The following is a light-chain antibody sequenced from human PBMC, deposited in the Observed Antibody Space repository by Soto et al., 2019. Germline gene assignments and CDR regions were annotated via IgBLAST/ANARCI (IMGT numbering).Light chain of an antibody. CDR1: SSDLGAYNY. V-gene: IGLV2-14*01. J-gene: IGLJ1*01. CDR3: SSYTSSTTSYV. CDR2: EVS. Sequence: QSVLTQPASVSGSPGQSITISCTGTSSDLGAYNYVSWYQQHPGKAPKLMIYEVSNRPSGVSNRFSGSKSGNTASLTISGLQAEDEADYYCSSYTSSTTSYVFGSGTKVTVL.